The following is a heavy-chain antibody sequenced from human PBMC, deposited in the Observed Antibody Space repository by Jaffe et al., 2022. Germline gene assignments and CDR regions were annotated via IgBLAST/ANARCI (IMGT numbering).Heavy chain of an antibody. CDR2: IRYDGSNK. V-gene: IGHV3-30*02. D-gene: IGHD1-1*01. Sequence: QVQLVESGGGVVQPGGSLRLSCAASGFTFSSYGMHWVRQAPGKGLEWVAFIRYDGSNKYYADSVKGRFTISRDNSKNTLYLQMNSLRAEDTAVYYCAKDIVRGYAGTGPFDYWGQGTLVTVSS. CDR1: GFTFSSYG. J-gene: IGHJ4*02. CDR3: AKDIVRGYAGTGPFDY.